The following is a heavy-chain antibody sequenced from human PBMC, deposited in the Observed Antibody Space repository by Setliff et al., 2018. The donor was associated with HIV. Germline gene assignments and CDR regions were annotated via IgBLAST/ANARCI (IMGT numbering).Heavy chain of an antibody. V-gene: IGHV4-31*02. CDR3: ARGFDYAQRPPLYYFDY. J-gene: IGHJ4*02. D-gene: IGHD2-2*01. CDR2: IYYSGNP. Sequence: SWIRQHPGKGLEWIGYIYYSGNPFYNPSLRSRVTISLDTSKNQFSLKLSSVTAADTAVYYCARGFDYAQRPPLYYFDYWGQGTLVTVSS.